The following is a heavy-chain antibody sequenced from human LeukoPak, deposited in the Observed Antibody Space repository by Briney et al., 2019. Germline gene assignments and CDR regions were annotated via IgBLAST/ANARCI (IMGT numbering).Heavy chain of an antibody. CDR3: ARDAIGYCSSTSCYGDY. CDR1: GYTFTSYG. CDR2: ISAYNGNT. Sequence: GSVKVSCKASGYTFTSYGISWVRQGPGQGLEWMGWISAYNGNTNYAQKLQGRVTMTTDTSTSTAYMELRSLRSDDTAVYYCARDAIGYCSSTSCYGDYWGQGTLVTVSS. V-gene: IGHV1-18*01. D-gene: IGHD2-2*01. J-gene: IGHJ4*02.